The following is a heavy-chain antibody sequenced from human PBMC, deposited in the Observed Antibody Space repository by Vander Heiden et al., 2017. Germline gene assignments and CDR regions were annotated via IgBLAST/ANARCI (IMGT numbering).Heavy chain of an antibody. CDR1: GGSISSYY. D-gene: IGHD3-22*01. V-gene: IGHV4-4*07. J-gene: IGHJ4*02. CDR3: ARVEYYYDSSGQRGSWYLDY. CDR2: IYTSVST. Sequence: QVHLQESGPGLVKPSETLSLPCTVSGGSISSYYSGWIRQPAGKGLEWIGRIYTSVSTNDNPSLKSRVTMSVDTSKNQFSLKLSSVTAADTAVYYCARVEYYYDSSGQRGSWYLDYWGQGTLVNLSS.